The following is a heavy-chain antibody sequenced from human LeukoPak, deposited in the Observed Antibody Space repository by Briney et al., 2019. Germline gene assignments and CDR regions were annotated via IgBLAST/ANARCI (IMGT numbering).Heavy chain of an antibody. CDR2: ISGGGGST. CDR3: ARALSS. J-gene: IGHJ4*02. Sequence: GGSLRLSCAASGFIFTSYSMNWVRQAPGKGLEWVSTISGGGGSTYYTDSVKGRFTISRDNSKNSLYLQMNSLRAEDTAVYYCARALSSWGQGTLVTVSS. D-gene: IGHD2-2*01. V-gene: IGHV3-23*01. CDR1: GFIFTSYS.